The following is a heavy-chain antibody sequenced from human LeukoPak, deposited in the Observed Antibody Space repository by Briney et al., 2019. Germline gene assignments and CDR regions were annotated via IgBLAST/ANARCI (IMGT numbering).Heavy chain of an antibody. J-gene: IGHJ4*02. CDR1: GGSISSYY. V-gene: IGHV4-59*01. CDR3: ARGFGSGYQFDY. Sequence: SETLSLTCTVSGGSISSYYWSWIRQPPGKGLEWIGHFYYSGSTKYNPSLKSRVSISGDTSKNQFSLNLRSVTAADTAMYYCARGFGSGYQFDYWGQGTLVTVSS. CDR2: FYYSGST. D-gene: IGHD3-22*01.